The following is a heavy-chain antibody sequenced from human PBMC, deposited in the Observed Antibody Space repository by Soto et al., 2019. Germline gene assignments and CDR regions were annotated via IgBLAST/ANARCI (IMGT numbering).Heavy chain of an antibody. V-gene: IGHV3-23*01. CDR1: GFTFSSYA. CDR2: IISGGGNT. D-gene: IGHD3-10*01. Sequence: SLRLSCAASGFTFSSYAMNWVRQAPGKGLEWVSSIISGGGNTNYADSVRGRFTISRDNSKNTLYLQMNSLRAEDTAVYYCARKFGIDYWGQGTLVTVSS. CDR3: ARKFGIDY. J-gene: IGHJ4*02.